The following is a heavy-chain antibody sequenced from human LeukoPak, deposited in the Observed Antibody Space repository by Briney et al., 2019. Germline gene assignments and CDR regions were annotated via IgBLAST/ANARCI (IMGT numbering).Heavy chain of an antibody. V-gene: IGHV3-33*01. CDR1: GFPFSVFG. Sequence: PGGSPRLSCAASGFPFSVFGMHWVRQAPGKGPEWVAVIWADGSEQYYADSVKGRFTFSRDNSKKMLYLHMNSLRAEDTAVYYCVRDLGVGNYGDYWGQGTLVTVSS. CDR3: VRDLGVGNYGDY. J-gene: IGHJ4*02. D-gene: IGHD3-10*01. CDR2: IWADGSEQ.